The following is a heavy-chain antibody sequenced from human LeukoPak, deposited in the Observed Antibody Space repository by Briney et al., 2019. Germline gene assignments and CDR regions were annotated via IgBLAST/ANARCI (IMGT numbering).Heavy chain of an antibody. D-gene: IGHD3-3*01. CDR3: ARHPLSITIFGVVTRGWFDP. V-gene: IGHV4-59*08. Sequence: SETLSLTCTVSGGSISTYYWSWIRQPPGKGLEWIGYLYYGGSTSYNPSLKSRVTISVDTSKKQFSLKLSSVTAADTAVYYCARHPLSITIFGVVTRGWFDPWGQGTLVTVSS. CDR2: LYYGGST. CDR1: GGSISTYY. J-gene: IGHJ5*02.